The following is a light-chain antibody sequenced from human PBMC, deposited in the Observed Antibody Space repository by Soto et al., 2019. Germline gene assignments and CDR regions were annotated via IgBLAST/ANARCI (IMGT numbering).Light chain of an antibody. Sequence: IWLTQSPCTLALSPGDRATLSCRASQTFSKSFLSWFQQLPGHAPSLLIYGASMRATGIPDRLSGSGSGTDFTLTISRLEPEYSAVYYCQQCGSSSTFGQGTRVEIK. CDR1: QTFSKSF. CDR2: GAS. J-gene: IGKJ5*01. CDR3: QQCGSSST. V-gene: IGKV3-20*01.